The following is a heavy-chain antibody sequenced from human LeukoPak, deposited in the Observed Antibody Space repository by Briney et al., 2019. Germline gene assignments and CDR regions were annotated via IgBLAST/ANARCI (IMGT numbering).Heavy chain of an antibody. J-gene: IGHJ5*02. D-gene: IGHD4-17*01. CDR2: IRYDGSNK. CDR1: GFTFSSYG. CDR3: ARSHMTVTTGWFDP. Sequence: GGSLRLSCAASGFTFSSYGMHWVRQAPGKGLEWVAFIRYDGSNKYYTDSVKGRFTISRDNSKNTLYLQMNSLRAEDTAVYYCARSHMTVTTGWFDPWGQGTLVTVSS. V-gene: IGHV3-30*02.